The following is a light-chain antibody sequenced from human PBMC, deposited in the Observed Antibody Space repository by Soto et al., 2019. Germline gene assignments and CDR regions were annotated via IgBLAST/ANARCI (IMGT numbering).Light chain of an antibody. CDR1: SSDVGNYKY. Sequence: QPVLTQPASVSGSPGQSITISCTGTSSDVGNYKYVSWYQQHPGKAPKLIIYEVGNRPSGVSDRFSGSKSGNTASLTISGLQAEDETDYYCLSYTSSGTYVFGTGTKVTVL. V-gene: IGLV2-14*01. J-gene: IGLJ1*01. CDR2: EVG. CDR3: LSYTSSGTYV.